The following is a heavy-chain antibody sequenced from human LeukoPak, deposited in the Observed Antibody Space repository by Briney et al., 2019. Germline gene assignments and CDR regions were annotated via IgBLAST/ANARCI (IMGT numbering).Heavy chain of an antibody. CDR2: IYDSGST. CDR1: GGSLKTYS. V-gene: IGHV4-59*13. J-gene: IGHJ4*02. Sequence: PSETLSLTCTVSGGSLKTYSWNWIRQPSGKGLEGIGYIYDSGSTNYNPSLESRVTISVDTSKNQFSLKLTSVTAADTAVYYCARDVGGYCSGGSCSVGYWGQGTLVTVSS. D-gene: IGHD2-15*01. CDR3: ARDVGGYCSGGSCSVGY.